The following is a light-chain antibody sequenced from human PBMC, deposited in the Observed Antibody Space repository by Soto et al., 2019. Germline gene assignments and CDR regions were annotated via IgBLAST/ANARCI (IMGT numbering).Light chain of an antibody. V-gene: IGKV3-20*01. CDR3: QHYDSLPIT. CDR1: QSVSSSY. CDR2: GAS. Sequence: EIVLTQSPGTLSLSPGERATLSCRASQSVSSSYLAWYQQKPGQPPRLLIYGASSRATGIPGRFSGSGSGTDFTLTISRLEPEDFAVFYCQHYDSLPITFGQGTRLETK. J-gene: IGKJ5*01.